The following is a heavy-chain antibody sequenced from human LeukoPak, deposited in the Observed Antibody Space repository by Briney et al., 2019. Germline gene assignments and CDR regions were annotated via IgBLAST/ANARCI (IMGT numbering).Heavy chain of an antibody. CDR2: ISINGGST. CDR1: GFTFNSYA. CDR3: VKAWYIDY. Sequence: PGGSLRLSCSASGFTFNSYAMHWVRQAPGKGLEYVSGISINGGSTYYADSVKGRFTISRDNSKNTLYLQMSSLRAEDTAVYYCVKAWYIDYWGQGTLVTVSS. J-gene: IGHJ4*02. V-gene: IGHV3-64D*06.